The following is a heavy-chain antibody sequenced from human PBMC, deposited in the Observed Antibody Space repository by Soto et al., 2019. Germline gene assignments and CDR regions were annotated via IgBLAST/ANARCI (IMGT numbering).Heavy chain of an antibody. J-gene: IGHJ4*02. CDR1: GFTFSDYY. Sequence: GGSLRLSCAASGFTFSDYYMSWIRQAPGKGLEWVSYISSSGSTIHYADSVKGRFTISRDNAKNSLYLQMNSLRAEDTAVYYCARVVPAATFDYWGQGTLVTVSS. D-gene: IGHD2-2*01. V-gene: IGHV3-11*01. CDR2: ISSSGSTI. CDR3: ARVVPAATFDY.